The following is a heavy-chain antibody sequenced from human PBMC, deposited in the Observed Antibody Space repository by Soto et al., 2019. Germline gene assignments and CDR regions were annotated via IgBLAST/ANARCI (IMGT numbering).Heavy chain of an antibody. J-gene: IGHJ4*02. CDR1: GGSISSGGYY. D-gene: IGHD5-12*01. CDR2: IYYSGST. Sequence: QVQLQESGPGLVKPSQTLSLTCTVSGGSISSGGYYWSWIRQHPGKGLEWIGYIYYSGSTYYNPCRKSRVTKSVDTSKSQLSLKLSSVSTADKADSYSATYRTANTFDYRGPGTLVTVSS. CDR3: ATYRTANTFDY. V-gene: IGHV4-31*03.